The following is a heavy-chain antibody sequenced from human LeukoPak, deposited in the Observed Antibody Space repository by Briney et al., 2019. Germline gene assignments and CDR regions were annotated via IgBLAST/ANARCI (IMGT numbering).Heavy chain of an antibody. Sequence: AASVKVSCKASGYTFTGYYMHWVRQAPGQGLEWMGWINPNSGGTNYAQKFQGRVTMTRDTSISTAYMELSRLRSDDTAVYYCARDKAQTMVTTRRAFDIWGQGTMVTVSS. CDR2: INPNSGGT. D-gene: IGHD4/OR15-4a*01. CDR3: ARDKAQTMVTTRRAFDI. CDR1: GYTFTGYY. J-gene: IGHJ3*02. V-gene: IGHV1-2*02.